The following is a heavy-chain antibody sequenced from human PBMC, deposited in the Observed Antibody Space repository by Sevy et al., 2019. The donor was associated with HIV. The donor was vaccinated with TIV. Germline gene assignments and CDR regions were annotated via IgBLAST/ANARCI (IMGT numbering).Heavy chain of an antibody. V-gene: IGHV3-48*02. CDR1: GFTFSSYG. D-gene: IGHD3-3*01. Sequence: GGSLRLSCAAPGFTFSSYGMNRVRQAPGKGLEWVSYIGSSSSTIYYAASVKGRFTISRDNAKSSLYLQMNSLRDEDTAVYYCARAWSGPYGMDVWGQGTTVTVSS. J-gene: IGHJ6*02. CDR2: IGSSSSTI. CDR3: ARAWSGPYGMDV.